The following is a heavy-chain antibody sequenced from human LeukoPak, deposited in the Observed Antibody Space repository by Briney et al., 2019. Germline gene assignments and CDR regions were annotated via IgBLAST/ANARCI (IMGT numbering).Heavy chain of an antibody. V-gene: IGHV3-30-3*01. D-gene: IGHD3-10*01. Sequence: GGSLRLSCAASGFTFSSYAMHWVRQAPGKGLEWVAVISYDGSNKYYADSVKGRFTISRDNSKNTLYLQMNSLRAEDTAVYYCARGRPMDNFDYWGQGTLVTVSS. J-gene: IGHJ4*02. CDR1: GFTFSSYA. CDR3: ARGRPMDNFDY. CDR2: ISYDGSNK.